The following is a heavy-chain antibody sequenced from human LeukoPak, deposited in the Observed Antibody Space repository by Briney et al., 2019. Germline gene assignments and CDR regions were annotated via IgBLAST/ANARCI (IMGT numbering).Heavy chain of an antibody. CDR2: IWYDGSNK. D-gene: IGHD3-16*01. CDR1: GFTFSSYG. CDR3: ARSNNGGWGYCDY. J-gene: IGHJ4*02. Sequence: PGGTLRLSCAASGFTFSSYGMHWVRQAPGKGLEWVAVIWYDGSNKYYADSVKGRFTISRDNSKNTLHVQMSSLRAEDTAVYYCARSNNGGWGYCDYWGQGSLVTVSS. V-gene: IGHV3-33*08.